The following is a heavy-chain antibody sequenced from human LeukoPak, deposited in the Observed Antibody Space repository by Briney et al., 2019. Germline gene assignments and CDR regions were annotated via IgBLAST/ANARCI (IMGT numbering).Heavy chain of an antibody. CDR2: TYNSGST. CDR1: GGSISSYY. V-gene: IGHV4-4*09. J-gene: IGHJ4*02. D-gene: IGHD6-19*01. CDR3: AHGKQWLAFDY. Sequence: SETLSLTCTVSGGSISSYYWSWLRQPPGKGLQWIGNTYNSGSTNYNPSLQSRVTISVDTSKNEFSLKLSSVTAADTAVYYCAHGKQWLAFDYWGQGILVTVSS.